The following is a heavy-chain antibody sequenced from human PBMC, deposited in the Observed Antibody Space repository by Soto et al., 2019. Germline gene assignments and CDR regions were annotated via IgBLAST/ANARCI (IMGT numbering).Heavy chain of an antibody. CDR1: GFSLITSGMC. CDR2: IDWDDDK. Sequence: SGPTLVNPTQTLTLTCSFSGFSLITSGMCVSCIRQPPGNSLEWLALIDWDDDKYYSTSLKTRLTISKDTSKNQVVLTMTNMDPVDTATYYCARSKYYYDSSGPSDAFDIWGQGTMVTVSS. D-gene: IGHD3-22*01. CDR3: ARSKYYYDSSGPSDAFDI. J-gene: IGHJ3*02. V-gene: IGHV2-70*01.